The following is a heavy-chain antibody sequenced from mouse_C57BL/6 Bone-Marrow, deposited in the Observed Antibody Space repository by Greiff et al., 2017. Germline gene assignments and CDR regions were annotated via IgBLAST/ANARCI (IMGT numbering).Heavy chain of an antibody. D-gene: IGHD3-1*01. V-gene: IGHV1-72*01. CDR2: IDHNSGGN. CDR3: ARRAYFDY. CDR1: GYSFTSYW. J-gene: IGHJ2*01. Sequence: QVQLQQPGAELVKPGASVSLSCKASGYSFTSYWMHWVKQRPGRGLEWIGRIDHNSGGNKYNEKLKSKGTLTVDKPSSTAYMHLSSLTSEDSAVYYCARRAYFDYWGQGTTLTVSS.